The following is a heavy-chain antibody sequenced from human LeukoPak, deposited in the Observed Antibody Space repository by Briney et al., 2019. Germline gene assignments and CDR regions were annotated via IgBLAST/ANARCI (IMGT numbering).Heavy chain of an antibody. CDR1: GFTFSSYS. J-gene: IGHJ6*03. CDR2: ISSSSSYI. V-gene: IGHV3-21*01. Sequence: GGSLRLSCAASGFTFSSYSMNWVRQAPGKGLEWVSSISSSSSYIYYADSVKGRFTISRDNAKNSLYLQMNSLRAEDTAVYYCARKGPHGGIAAAVDYYMDVWGKGTTVTVSS. CDR3: ARKGPHGGIAAAVDYYMDV. D-gene: IGHD6-13*01.